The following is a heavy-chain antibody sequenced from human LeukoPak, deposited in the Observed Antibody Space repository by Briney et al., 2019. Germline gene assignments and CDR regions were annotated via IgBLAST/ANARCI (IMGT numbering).Heavy chain of an antibody. J-gene: IGHJ4*02. CDR1: GFAFSNSW. CDR3: ARDKPIDY. V-gene: IGHV3-74*01. Sequence: GGSLRLSCVASGFAFSNSWMHWVRQAPGEGLVWLSRINTDGTTTNYADSVKGRFTISRDNAKNTLYLQMSSLRVDDTAVYYCARDKPIDYWGQGTLVTVSS. CDR2: INTDGTTT.